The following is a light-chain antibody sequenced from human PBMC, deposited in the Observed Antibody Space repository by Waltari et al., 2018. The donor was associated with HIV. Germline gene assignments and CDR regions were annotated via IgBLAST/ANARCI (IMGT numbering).Light chain of an antibody. CDR1: SSDVGGYYS. J-gene: IGLJ1*01. CDR2: DVN. Sequence: QPALTQPASVSGSPGQSITISCTGTSSDVGGYYSVAWYQQHPGKVPKLVIYDVNNRPSGVSNRFSGSKSGNTASLTISGLQAEDEADYYCSSFTSTVTYVFGTGTKLTVL. CDR3: SSFTSTVTYV. V-gene: IGLV2-14*01.